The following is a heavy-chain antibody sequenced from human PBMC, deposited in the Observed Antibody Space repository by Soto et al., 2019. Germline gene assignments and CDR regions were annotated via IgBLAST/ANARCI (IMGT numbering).Heavy chain of an antibody. J-gene: IGHJ4*02. D-gene: IGHD3-10*01. CDR3: AKDRVGTMVRGLDY. CDR2: ITWNSGTI. V-gene: IGHV3-9*01. Sequence: PGGSLRLSCAASGFTFDDYAMHWVRQAPGKGLEWVSGITWNSGTIGYADSVKGRFTISRDNAKNSLSLQMNSLRAEDTAVYYCAKDRVGTMVRGLDYWGQGTLVTVSS. CDR1: GFTFDDYA.